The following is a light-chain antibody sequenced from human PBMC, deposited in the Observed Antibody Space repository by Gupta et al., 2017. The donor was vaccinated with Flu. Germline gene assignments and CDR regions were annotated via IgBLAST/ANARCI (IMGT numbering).Light chain of an antibody. CDR1: QSVSTS. J-gene: IGKJ4*01. Sequence: EIILTQSPVTLSLSPGERATLSCRASQSVSTSLAWFQQKPGQAPRLLIYDAIKRASGVPARFIGSGSGADFTLTITSLEPEDFAVYYCHQRSNWPLTFGGGTKVEIK. CDR2: DAI. CDR3: HQRSNWPLT. V-gene: IGKV3-11*01.